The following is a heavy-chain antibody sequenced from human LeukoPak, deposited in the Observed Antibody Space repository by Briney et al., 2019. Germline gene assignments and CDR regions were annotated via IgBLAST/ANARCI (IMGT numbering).Heavy chain of an antibody. CDR1: GFTFSSYA. D-gene: IGHD1-26*01. V-gene: IGHV3-23*01. CDR2: ISGSGGST. J-gene: IGHJ4*02. CDR3: ARTGEATISFDY. Sequence: GGSLRLSCAASGFTFSSYAMSWVRQAPGKGLEWVSAISGSGGSTYYADSVKGRFTISRDNSKNTLYLQMNSLRAEDTAVYYCARTGEATISFDYWGQGTLVTVSS.